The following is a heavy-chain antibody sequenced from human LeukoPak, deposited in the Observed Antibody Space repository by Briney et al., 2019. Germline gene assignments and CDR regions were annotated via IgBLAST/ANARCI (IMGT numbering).Heavy chain of an antibody. V-gene: IGHV3-66*02. J-gene: IGHJ6*01. CDR2: IYSGGST. CDR3: ARGPGNYGDYVGYYGMDV. Sequence: GGSLRLSCAASGFTVSSNYISWVRQAPGEGLEGVSVIYSGGSTYYADSVKGRFTISRDNSKNTLYLQMNSLRAEDTAVYYCARGPGNYGDYVGYYGMDVWGQGTTVTVSS. D-gene: IGHD4-17*01. CDR1: GFTVSSNY.